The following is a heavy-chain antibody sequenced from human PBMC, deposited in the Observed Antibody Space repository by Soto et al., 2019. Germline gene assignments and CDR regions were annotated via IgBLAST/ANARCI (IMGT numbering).Heavy chain of an antibody. V-gene: IGHV4-59*01. CDR3: AWAYYDTSGYXLDL. J-gene: IGHJ5*02. CDR1: GGSISSYY. Sequence: PSETLSLTCTVSGGSISSYYWSWIRQPPGKGLEWIGYIYYSGSTNYNPSLKSRVTISVDTSKNQFSLKLSSVTAADTAVYYCAWAYYDTSGYXLDLWGQGTLVTVSS. CDR2: IYYSGST. D-gene: IGHD3-22*01.